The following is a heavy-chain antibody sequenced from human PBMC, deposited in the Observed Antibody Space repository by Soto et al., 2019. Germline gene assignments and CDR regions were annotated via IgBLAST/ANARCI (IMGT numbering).Heavy chain of an antibody. CDR2: IYNSGTT. J-gene: IGHJ5*02. CDR3: ARDPAP. Sequence: QVQLQESGPGLVKPSETLSLTCTVSGGSITRGGYYWRWILQHPGKGLELIGYIYNSGTTYYNPTLKSRVTISVDTSKNQCFLKRTSVTAAGTAVYYCARDPAPWGQGTLVTVSS. V-gene: IGHV4-31*03. CDR1: GGSITRGGYY.